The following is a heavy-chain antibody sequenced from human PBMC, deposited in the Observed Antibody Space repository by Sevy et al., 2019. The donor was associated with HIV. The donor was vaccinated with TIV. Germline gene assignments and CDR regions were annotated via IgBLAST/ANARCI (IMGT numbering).Heavy chain of an antibody. Sequence: GGSLRLSCAASGFTFSSYWMHWVRQVPGKGLVWVSRIKSDGSSTSYADSVKGRFTISRDNAKNTLYLQMNSLRAEDTAVYYCTRDRSGSYHGSDNWFDPWGQGTLVTVSS. J-gene: IGHJ5*02. D-gene: IGHD1-26*01. CDR1: GFTFSSYW. V-gene: IGHV3-74*01. CDR2: IKSDGSST. CDR3: TRDRSGSYHGSDNWFDP.